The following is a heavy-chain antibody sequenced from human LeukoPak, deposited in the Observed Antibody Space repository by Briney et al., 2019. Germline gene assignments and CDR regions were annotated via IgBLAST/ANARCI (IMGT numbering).Heavy chain of an antibody. J-gene: IGHJ4*02. CDR2: IYYSGST. Sequence: SETLSLTCTVSGGSINSYYWSWIRQPPGKGLEWIGYIYYSGSTNYNPSLKSRVTISVDTSKNQFSLKLSSVTAADTAVYYCARSEMAPWGNFDYWGQGTLVTVSS. V-gene: IGHV4-59*01. CDR3: ARSEMAPWGNFDY. CDR1: GGSINSYY. D-gene: IGHD5-24*01.